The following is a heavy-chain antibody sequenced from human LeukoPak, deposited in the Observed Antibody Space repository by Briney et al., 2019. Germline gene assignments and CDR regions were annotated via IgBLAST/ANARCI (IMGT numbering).Heavy chain of an antibody. CDR2: TYHSGST. CDR3: ARSEYYGDYDNS. J-gene: IGHJ4*02. V-gene: IGHV4-4*02. D-gene: IGHD4-17*01. Sequence: SGTLSLTCAVPGGSISSSNWWSWVRQPPGKGLEWIGETYHSGSTNYNPSLKSRVTISVDKSKNQFSLKLSSVTAADTAVYYCARSEYYGDYDNSWGQGTLVTVSS. CDR1: GGSISSSNW.